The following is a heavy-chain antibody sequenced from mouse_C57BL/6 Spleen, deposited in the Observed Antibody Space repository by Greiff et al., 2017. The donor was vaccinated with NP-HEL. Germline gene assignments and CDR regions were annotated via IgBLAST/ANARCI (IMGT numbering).Heavy chain of an antibody. J-gene: IGHJ3*01. V-gene: IGHV1-50*01. D-gene: IGHD1-1*01. CDR1: GYTFTSYW. CDR2: IDPSDSYT. Sequence: VQLQQPGAELVKPGASVKLSCKASGYTFTSYWMQWVKQRPGQGLEWIGEIDPSDSYTNYNQKFKGKATLTVDTSSSTAYMQLSSLTAEDSAVYYCARRGYYGSSYGFAYWGQGTLVTVSA. CDR3: ARRGYYGSSYGFAY.